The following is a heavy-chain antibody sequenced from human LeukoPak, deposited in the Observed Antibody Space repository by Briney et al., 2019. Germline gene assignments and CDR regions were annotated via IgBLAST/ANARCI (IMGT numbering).Heavy chain of an antibody. CDR2: INHSGST. Sequence: PSETLSLTCAVYGGSFSGYYWSWIRQPPGKGLEWIGEINHSGSTNYNPSLKSRVTISVDTSKNQFSLKLSSVTAADTAVYYCARDYYDHYGMDVWGQGTTVTVSS. V-gene: IGHV4-34*01. CDR1: GGSFSGYY. CDR3: ARDYYDHYGMDV. J-gene: IGHJ6*02. D-gene: IGHD3-22*01.